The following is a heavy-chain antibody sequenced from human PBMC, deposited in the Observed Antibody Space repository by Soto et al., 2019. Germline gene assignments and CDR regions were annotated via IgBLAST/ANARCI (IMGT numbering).Heavy chain of an antibody. J-gene: IGHJ4*02. CDR1: GFSLSTSGVG. Sequence: QITLKESGPTLVKPTQTLTLTCTFSGFSLSTSGVGVGWIRQPPGKALERLALIYWDDDKRYSPSLKNRLTIPNDTSKNQMVLTMTNMDPVDTATYYCAHRLAATGLFDYWGQGTLVTVSS. CDR3: AHRLAATGLFDY. V-gene: IGHV2-5*02. D-gene: IGHD6-13*01. CDR2: IYWDDDK.